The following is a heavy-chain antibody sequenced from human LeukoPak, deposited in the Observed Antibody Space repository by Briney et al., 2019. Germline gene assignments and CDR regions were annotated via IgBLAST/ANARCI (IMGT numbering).Heavy chain of an antibody. J-gene: IGHJ3*02. CDR2: ISVDGTHT. D-gene: IGHD3-22*01. Sequence: PGGSLRLSCEVSGFTVTSNYMSWVRQAPGKGLEWVSAISVDGTHTYYADSVKGQFTISRDNSENTLHLQMNSLSAEDTAVYYCAKSYDTSGRRAFDIWGQGTMVTVSS. V-gene: IGHV3-23*01. CDR3: AKSYDTSGRRAFDI. CDR1: GFTVTSNY.